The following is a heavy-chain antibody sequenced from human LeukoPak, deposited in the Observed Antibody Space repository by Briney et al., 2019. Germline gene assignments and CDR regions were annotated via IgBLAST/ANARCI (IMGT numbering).Heavy chain of an antibody. CDR2: ISWNGGTI. D-gene: IGHD6-6*01. Sequence: GGSLRLSCAASGFTFHDYAMHWVRQAPGKGLEWVSGISWNGGTIDYADSVKGRFTISRDNAKNSLYLQMNSLRPEDMSLYYCAKGPTYSSSSLFDYWGQGILVAVSS. CDR1: GFTFHDYA. CDR3: AKGPTYSSSSLFDY. J-gene: IGHJ4*02. V-gene: IGHV3-9*03.